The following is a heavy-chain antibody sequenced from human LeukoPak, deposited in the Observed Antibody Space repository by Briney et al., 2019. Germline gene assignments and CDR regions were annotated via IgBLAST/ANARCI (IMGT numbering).Heavy chain of an antibody. J-gene: IGHJ5*02. D-gene: IGHD6-19*01. CDR3: ARVSSGWYRGGWFDP. Sequence: SVKVSCKASGGTFSSYAISWVRQAPGQGLEWMGRIIPILGIANYAQKFQGRVTITADRSTSTAYMELSSLRSEDTAVYYCARVSSGWYRGGWFDPWGQGTLVTVSS. V-gene: IGHV1-69*04. CDR1: GGTFSSYA. CDR2: IIPILGIA.